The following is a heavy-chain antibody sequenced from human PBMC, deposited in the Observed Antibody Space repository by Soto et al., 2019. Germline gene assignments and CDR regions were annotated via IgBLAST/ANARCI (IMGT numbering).Heavy chain of an antibody. J-gene: IGHJ6*02. CDR2: IYYSGST. D-gene: IGHD3-22*01. CDR3: ARDPRVYYYDSSGYPYYYYYGMDV. CDR1: GGSVSSGSYY. V-gene: IGHV4-61*01. Sequence: SETLSLTCTVSGGSVSSGSYYWSWIRQPPGKGLEWIGYIYYSGSTNYNPSLKSRVTISVDTSKNQFSLKLSSVTAADTAVYYCARDPRVYYYDSSGYPYYYYYGMDVWGQGTMVTVSS.